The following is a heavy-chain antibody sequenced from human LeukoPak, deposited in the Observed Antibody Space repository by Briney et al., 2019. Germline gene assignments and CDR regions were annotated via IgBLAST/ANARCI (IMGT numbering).Heavy chain of an antibody. J-gene: IGHJ3*02. D-gene: IGHD3-16*01. Sequence: SQTLSLTCAISGDSVSSNSAAWNWIRQSPSRGLEWLGRTYYRSKWYNDYAVSVKSRITINPDTSKNQFSLNLSSVTAADTAVYYCARPRAYDYVWGRPQTLGDAFDIWGQGTMVTVSS. CDR1: GDSVSSNSAA. V-gene: IGHV6-1*01. CDR3: ARPRAYDYVWGRPQTLGDAFDI. CDR2: TYYRSKWYN.